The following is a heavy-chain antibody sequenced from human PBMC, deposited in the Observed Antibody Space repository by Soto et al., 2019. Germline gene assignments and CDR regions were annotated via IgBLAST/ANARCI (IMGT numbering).Heavy chain of an antibody. V-gene: IGHV3-33*01. Sequence: PVGSLRLSCAASGFTFSSYGMHWVRQAPGKGLEWVAVIWYDGSNKYYADSVKGRFTISRDNSKNTLYLQMNSLRAEDTAVYYCASDYDFWSGYQAVGFDYWGQGTLVTVSS. D-gene: IGHD3-3*01. CDR1: GFTFSSYG. CDR3: ASDYDFWSGYQAVGFDY. J-gene: IGHJ4*02. CDR2: IWYDGSNK.